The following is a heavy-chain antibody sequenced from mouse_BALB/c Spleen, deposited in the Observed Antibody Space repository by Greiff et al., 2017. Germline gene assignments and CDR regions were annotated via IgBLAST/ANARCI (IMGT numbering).Heavy chain of an antibody. J-gene: IGHJ3*01. D-gene: IGHD1-2*01. CDR1: GYSITSGYS. CDR3: AVHYYGYEGFAY. Sequence: EVQLQQSGPDLVKPSQSLSLTCTVTGYSITSGYSWHWIRQFPGNKLEWMGYIHYSGSTNYNPSLKSRISITRDTSKNQFFLQLNSVTTEDTATYYCAVHYYGYEGFAYWGQGTLVTVSA. CDR2: IHYSGST. V-gene: IGHV3-1*02.